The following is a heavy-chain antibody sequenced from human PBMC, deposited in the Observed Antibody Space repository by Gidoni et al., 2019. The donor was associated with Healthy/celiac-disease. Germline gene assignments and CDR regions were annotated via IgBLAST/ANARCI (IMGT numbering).Heavy chain of an antibody. D-gene: IGHD6-13*01. CDR2: FYWDDDK. CDR3: AHRDSSSYNNAFDI. CDR1: GFSLSTSGVG. Sequence: QITLKESGPTLVKPTQTLTLTCTFSGFSLSTSGVGVGWIRQPPGKALEWLALFYWDDDKRYSPSLKSRLTITKDTSKNQVVLTMTNMDPVDTATYYCAHRDSSSYNNAFDIWGQGTMVTVSS. V-gene: IGHV2-5*02. J-gene: IGHJ3*02.